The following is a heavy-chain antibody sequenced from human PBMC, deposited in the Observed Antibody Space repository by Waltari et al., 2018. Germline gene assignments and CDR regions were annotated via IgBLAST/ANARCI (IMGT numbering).Heavy chain of an antibody. V-gene: IGHV3-74*01. Sequence: EVHLVESGGGLVQPGVSLRLSCAASGFSFGDYWMHWVRQVPGRGLEWVSRINVDGGYISYADSVRGRFTISRDNAESTVYLHLNNLRVDDTAVYFCARKGGTGYPYGPFYYDHWGQGTLVNVSS. CDR2: INVDGGYI. J-gene: IGHJ4*02. CDR3: ARKGGTGYPYGPFYYDH. D-gene: IGHD3-9*01. CDR1: GFSFGDYW.